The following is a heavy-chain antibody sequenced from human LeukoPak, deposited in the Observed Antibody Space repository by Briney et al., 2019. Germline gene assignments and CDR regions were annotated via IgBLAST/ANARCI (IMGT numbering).Heavy chain of an antibody. D-gene: IGHD1-26*01. CDR3: ARDERGSYYSY. Sequence: GGSLRLSCAASGFTFSDYYMSWIRQAPGKGLEWVANIKEDGSKKYYLDSVEGRFTISRDNAKNSLYLQMNSLRVEDTAVYYCARDERGSYYSYWGQGTLVTVSS. CDR1: GFTFSDYY. CDR2: IKEDGSKK. V-gene: IGHV3-7*01. J-gene: IGHJ4*02.